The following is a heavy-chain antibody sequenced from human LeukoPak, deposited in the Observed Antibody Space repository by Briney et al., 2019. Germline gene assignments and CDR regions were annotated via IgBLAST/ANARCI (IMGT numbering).Heavy chain of an antibody. Sequence: GGSLRLSCAASGFTFSSYAMSWVRQAPGKGLEWVSAISGSGGSTYYADSVKGRFTFSRDNSKNTLYLQMNSLRAEDTAVYYCASDNSSGWYYFDYWGQGTLVTVSS. CDR2: ISGSGGST. CDR1: GFTFSSYA. D-gene: IGHD6-19*01. CDR3: ASDNSSGWYYFDY. V-gene: IGHV3-23*01. J-gene: IGHJ4*02.